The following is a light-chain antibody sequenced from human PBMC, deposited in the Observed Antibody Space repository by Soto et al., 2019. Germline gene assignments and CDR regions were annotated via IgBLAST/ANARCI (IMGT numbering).Light chain of an antibody. Sequence: EIVMTQSPATLSVSPGERATLSCRASQSVSSNLAWYQQKPGQAPRLLIYGASTRATGIPARFSGSGSGTEFTLTISRLQSEDFAVYYCQQYNNRPSTFGQGTKLEIK. CDR3: QQYNNRPST. CDR2: GAS. CDR1: QSVSSN. V-gene: IGKV3-15*01. J-gene: IGKJ2*01.